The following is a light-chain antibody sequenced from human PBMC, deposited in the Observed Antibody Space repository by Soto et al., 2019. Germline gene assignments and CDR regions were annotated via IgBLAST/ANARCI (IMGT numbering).Light chain of an antibody. V-gene: IGKV3-15*01. CDR3: QQYNNWPWT. Sequence: EIVMTQSQATLSVSPGERATLSCRARQSVSSNLAWYQQKPGKAPRLLIYGASTRASGNPARFSGSGSGTEFTPTSSRLQSEDFAVYYCQQYNNWPWTFGQGTKVEIK. CDR2: GAS. J-gene: IGKJ1*01. CDR1: QSVSSN.